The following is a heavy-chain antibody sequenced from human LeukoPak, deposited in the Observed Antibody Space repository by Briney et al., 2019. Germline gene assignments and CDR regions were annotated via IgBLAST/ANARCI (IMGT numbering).Heavy chain of an antibody. CDR2: MNHDSGNT. Sequence: ASVTVSCKASGYTFTSYDINWVRQATGQGLEWMGRMNHDSGNTGFAQKFQGRITMTRNTSITTAYLELSSLRSEDTAVYYCARGRKYQRPKNYFYYYMDVWGKGTTVTVSS. D-gene: IGHD2-2*01. CDR3: ARGRKYQRPKNYFYYYMDV. V-gene: IGHV1-8*01. CDR1: GYTFTSYD. J-gene: IGHJ6*03.